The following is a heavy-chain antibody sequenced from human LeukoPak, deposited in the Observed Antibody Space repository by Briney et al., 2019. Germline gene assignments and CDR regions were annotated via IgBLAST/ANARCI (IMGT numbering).Heavy chain of an antibody. CDR1: GFSFSDDG. D-gene: IGHD6-13*01. Sequence: GGSLRLSCAASGFSFSDDGMHWVRQAPGKGLEWVAVRRYDGSNVYHPDSVKGRFTISRDSSNNTLYLQMNSLSAEDTAIYHCGKDRSWHSSSSGSEYWGQGTLVTVSS. J-gene: IGHJ4*02. CDR2: RRYDGSNV. CDR3: GKDRSWHSSSSGSEY. V-gene: IGHV3-30*02.